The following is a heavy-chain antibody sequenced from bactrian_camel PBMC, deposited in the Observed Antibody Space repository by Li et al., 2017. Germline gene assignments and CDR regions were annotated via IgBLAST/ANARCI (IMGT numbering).Heavy chain of an antibody. D-gene: IGHD5*01. J-gene: IGHJ4*01. CDR1: GFAFTNFA. CDR3: AADPSRELWVGYPPYKY. CDR2: INAGGANT. V-gene: IGHV3S30*01. Sequence: QLVESGGGLVQPGGSLSLSCAASGFAFTNFAMSWVRQAPGKGLEWVSGINAGGANTYYSDSVKGRFTISRDNGQNTLYLQLDSLKTEVTAIYYCAADPSRELWVGYPPYKYWGQGTQVTVS.